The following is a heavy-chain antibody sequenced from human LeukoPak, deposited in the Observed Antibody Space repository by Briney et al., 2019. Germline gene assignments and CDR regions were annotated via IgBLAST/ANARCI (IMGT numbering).Heavy chain of an antibody. D-gene: IGHD3-22*01. CDR1: GGSISSGGYS. J-gene: IGHJ3*02. V-gene: IGHV4-30-2*01. Sequence: SETLSLTCAVSGGSISSGGYSWSWIRQPPGKGLEWIGYIYHSGSTYYNPSLKSRVTISVDRSKNQFSLKLSSVTAADTAVCYCARDGVIGGAFDIWGQGTMVTVSS. CDR3: ARDGVIGGAFDI. CDR2: IYHSGST.